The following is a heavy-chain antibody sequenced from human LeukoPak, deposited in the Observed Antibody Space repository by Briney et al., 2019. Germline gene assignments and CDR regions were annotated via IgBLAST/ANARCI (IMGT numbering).Heavy chain of an antibody. CDR3: ARDYYGSENGGYYYYYYMDV. J-gene: IGHJ6*03. D-gene: IGHD3-10*01. Sequence: GGSLRLSCAASGFTFSDYYVSWIRQAPGKGLEWVSYISSSGSTIYYADSVKGRFTISRDNAKNSLYLQMNSLRAEDTAVYYCARDYYGSENGGYYYYYYMDVWGKGTTVTVSS. V-gene: IGHV3-11*04. CDR1: GFTFSDYY. CDR2: ISSSGSTI.